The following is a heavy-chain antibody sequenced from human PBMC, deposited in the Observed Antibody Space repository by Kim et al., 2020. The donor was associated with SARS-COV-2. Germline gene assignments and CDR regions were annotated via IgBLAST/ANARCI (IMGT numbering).Heavy chain of an antibody. D-gene: IGHD6-13*01. J-gene: IGHJ6*02. CDR2: IIPIFGTA. CDR1: GGTFSSYA. V-gene: IGHV1-69*13. Sequence: SVKVSCKASGGTFSSYAISWVRQAHGQGLEWMGGIIPIFGTANYAQKFQGRVTITADESTSTAYMELSSLRSEDTAVYYCARAPGAAAGHTYYYGMDVWGQGTTVTVSS. CDR3: ARAPGAAAGHTYYYGMDV.